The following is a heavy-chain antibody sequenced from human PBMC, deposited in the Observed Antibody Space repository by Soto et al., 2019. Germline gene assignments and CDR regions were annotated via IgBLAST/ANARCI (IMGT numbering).Heavy chain of an antibody. J-gene: IGHJ2*01. Sequence: EVQLVESGGGLVQPGGSLRLSCAASGFTFSSYWMHWVRQAPGKGLVWVSRINSDGSSTSYADSVKGRFTISRDNAKNTLYRQMNSLRAEDTAVYYCARGGSLNWYFDLWGRDTLVTVSS. CDR3: ARGGSLNWYFDL. V-gene: IGHV3-74*01. CDR2: INSDGSST. D-gene: IGHD1-26*01. CDR1: GFTFSSYW.